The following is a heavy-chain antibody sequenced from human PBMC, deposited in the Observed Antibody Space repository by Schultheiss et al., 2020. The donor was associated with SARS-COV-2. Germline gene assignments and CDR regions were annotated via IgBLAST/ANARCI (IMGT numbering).Heavy chain of an antibody. CDR1: GFTFSSYA. J-gene: IGHJ4*02. CDR3: VKDLISGGKRAPLDY. Sequence: GGSLRLSCAASGFTFSSYAMSWVRQAPGKGLEWVSTISGSGDRTYYADSVKGRFTISRDNSKNTMYLQMNSLRAEDTAVYYCVKDLISGGKRAPLDYWGQGTLVTVSS. CDR2: ISGSGDRT. D-gene: IGHD2-15*01. V-gene: IGHV3-23*01.